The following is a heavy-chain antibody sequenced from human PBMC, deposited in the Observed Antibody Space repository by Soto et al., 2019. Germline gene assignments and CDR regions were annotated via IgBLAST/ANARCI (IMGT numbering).Heavy chain of an antibody. V-gene: IGHV1-58*01. CDR2: IVVGSGNT. CDR3: AAPSYYYGSGSYYYYGMDV. CDR1: GFTFTSSA. Sequence: ASVKVSCKASGFTFTSSAVQWVRQARGQRLEWIGWIVVGSGNTNYAQKFQERVTITRDMSTSTAYMELSSLRSEDTAVYYCAAPSYYYGSGSYYYYGMDVWGQGTTVTVSS. D-gene: IGHD3-10*01. J-gene: IGHJ6*02.